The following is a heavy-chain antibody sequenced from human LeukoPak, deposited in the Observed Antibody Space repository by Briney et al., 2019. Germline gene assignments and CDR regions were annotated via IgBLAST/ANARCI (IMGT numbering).Heavy chain of an antibody. Sequence: PSETLSLTCTVSGGSISSYYWSWIRQPPGKGLEWLGRIYYSGSTNYNPSLKSRVTISVDTSKNQFSLKLRSVTAADTAVYYCARGKLGISLDAFDIWGQGTMVTVSS. V-gene: IGHV4-59*01. J-gene: IGHJ3*02. CDR2: IYYSGST. D-gene: IGHD7-27*01. CDR3: ARGKLGISLDAFDI. CDR1: GGSISSYY.